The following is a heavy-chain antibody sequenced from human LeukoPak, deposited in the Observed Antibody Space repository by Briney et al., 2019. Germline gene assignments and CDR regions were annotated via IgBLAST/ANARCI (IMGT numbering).Heavy chain of an antibody. V-gene: IGHV3-23*01. CDR1: GFTFSSYA. D-gene: IGHD3-10*01. CDR2: ISDGGGST. Sequence: GGSLRLSCAASGFTFSSYAMSWVRQAPGKGLEWVSTISDGGGSTYYADSVKGRFTISRDNSKNTLYLQMNSLRAEDTAVYYCAKGGLRGVIMHFDYWGQGTLVTVSS. J-gene: IGHJ4*02. CDR3: AKGGLRGVIMHFDY.